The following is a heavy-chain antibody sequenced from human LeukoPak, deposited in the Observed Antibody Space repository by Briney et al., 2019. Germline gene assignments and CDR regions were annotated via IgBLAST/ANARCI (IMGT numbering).Heavy chain of an antibody. Sequence: PGRSLRLSCAASGFMFSNYAMHWVRQAPGKGLERVAVTSFDGSNKHYADSVKGRFTISRDNSKSTLFLQMNSLRPEDTAVYFCARDNSWLRHFDLWGQGTLVTVSS. CDR1: GFMFSNYA. J-gene: IGHJ4*02. D-gene: IGHD3-9*01. CDR3: ARDNSWLRHFDL. CDR2: TSFDGSNK. V-gene: IGHV3-30-3*01.